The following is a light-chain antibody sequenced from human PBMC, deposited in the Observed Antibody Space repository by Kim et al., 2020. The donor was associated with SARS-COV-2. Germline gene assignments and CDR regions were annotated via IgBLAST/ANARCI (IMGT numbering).Light chain of an antibody. CDR3: LQHSTYPIT. Sequence: GSVGDRVTITCRASQDIRNDLGWYQQNPGRAPKHLIYGASSLQSGVPSRFSVSGSGTEFTLTISSVQPEDFATYFCLQHSTYPITFGQGTRLEIK. CDR1: QDIRND. V-gene: IGKV1-17*01. J-gene: IGKJ5*01. CDR2: GAS.